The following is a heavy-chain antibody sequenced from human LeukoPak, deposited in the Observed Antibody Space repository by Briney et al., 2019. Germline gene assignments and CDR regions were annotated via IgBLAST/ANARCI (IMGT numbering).Heavy chain of an antibody. Sequence: PSETLSLTCTVSGYSISSNYYWGWIRQPPGKGLEWIGSIYHSGSTYYNPFLKSRVTISVDTSKNQFSLKLSSVTAADTAVYYCARAVQDIVLMVYARANWFDPWGQGTLVTVSS. CDR3: ARAVQDIVLMVYARANWFDP. CDR1: GYSISSNYY. J-gene: IGHJ5*02. V-gene: IGHV4-38-2*02. CDR2: IYHSGST. D-gene: IGHD2-8*01.